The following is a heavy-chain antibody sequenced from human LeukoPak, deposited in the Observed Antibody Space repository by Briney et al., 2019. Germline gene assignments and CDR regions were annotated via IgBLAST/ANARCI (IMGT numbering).Heavy chain of an antibody. D-gene: IGHD5-18*01. J-gene: IGHJ5*02. Sequence: GGSLRLSCAASGFTFSSYAMSWVRQAPGEGLEWVSAISGSGGSTYYADSVKGRFTISRDNSKNTLYLQMNSLRAEDTAVYYCASLWLFNWFDPWGQGTLVTVSS. CDR1: GFTFSSYA. CDR3: ASLWLFNWFDP. CDR2: ISGSGGST. V-gene: IGHV3-23*01.